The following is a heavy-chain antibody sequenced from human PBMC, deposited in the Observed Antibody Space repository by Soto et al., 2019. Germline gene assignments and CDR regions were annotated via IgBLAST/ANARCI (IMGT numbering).Heavy chain of an antibody. CDR1: GVTFIYG. V-gene: IGHV3-30*18. CDR3: AKAGGKLSTPFDR. J-gene: IGHJ5*02. CDR2: ISYDGNIK. D-gene: IGHD2-15*01. Sequence: QVQLVESGGGVVQPGTSLRLSCAASGVTFIYGMHWVRQAPGKGLEWVSFISYDGNIKYYADSVKGRFTVSKDNSGNTLHLEMSSLRIEDPAFYYCAKAGGKLSTPFDRWGQGTLVTVSP.